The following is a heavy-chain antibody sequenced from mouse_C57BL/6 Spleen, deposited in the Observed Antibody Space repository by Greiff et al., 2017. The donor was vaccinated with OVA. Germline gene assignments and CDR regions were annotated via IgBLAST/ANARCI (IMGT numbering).Heavy chain of an antibody. CDR2: IYPGSGST. CDR3: ARYYGSSSYFDY. Sequence: QVQLQQPGAELVKPGASVKMSCKASGYTFTSYWITWVKQRPGQGLEWIGDIYPGSGSTNYNEKFKSKATLTVDTSSSTAYMQLSSLTSEDFAVYYCARYYGSSSYFDYWGQGTTLTVSS. V-gene: IGHV1-55*01. D-gene: IGHD1-1*01. J-gene: IGHJ2*01. CDR1: GYTFTSYW.